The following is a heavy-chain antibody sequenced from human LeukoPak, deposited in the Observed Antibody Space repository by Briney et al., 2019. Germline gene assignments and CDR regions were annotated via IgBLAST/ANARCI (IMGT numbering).Heavy chain of an antibody. D-gene: IGHD1-7*01. J-gene: IGHJ4*02. CDR2: ISPYNGKT. Sequence: ASMKVSGTTSGYTFTNYGINWVRQAPGQGLEWMGWISPYNGKTEFAQKFQGRVTMTTDTSTTTVYMELRSLRSDDTAVYYCATGGSNWNYQYYFEYWGQGTLVTVSS. CDR1: GYTFTNYG. CDR3: ATGGSNWNYQYYFEY. V-gene: IGHV1-18*01.